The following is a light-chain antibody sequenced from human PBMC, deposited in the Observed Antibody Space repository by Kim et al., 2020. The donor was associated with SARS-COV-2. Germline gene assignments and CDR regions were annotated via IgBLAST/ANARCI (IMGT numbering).Light chain of an antibody. J-gene: IGKJ2*01. CDR1: QSVSSN. V-gene: IGKV3-15*01. Sequence: SVSPGERATLSCRARQSVSSNLAWYQQKPGQAPRRLIYGASTRDTGIPARFSGSGSGTEFTLTISSLQSEDFAVYYCQQYNNWPYTFGQGTKLEI. CDR3: QQYNNWPYT. CDR2: GAS.